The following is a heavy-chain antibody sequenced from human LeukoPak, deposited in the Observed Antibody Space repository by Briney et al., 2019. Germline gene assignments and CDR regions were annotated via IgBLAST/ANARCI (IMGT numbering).Heavy chain of an antibody. Sequence: PSETLSLTCTVSGGSVSGYYWSWIRQPSGKGLEWIGYIYYSGSTNYNPSLKSRVTISVDTSENQFSLKLTSVTAADTAVYYCARDREYSSSGLVWFDPWGHGILVTVSS. J-gene: IGHJ5*02. V-gene: IGHV4-59*02. CDR1: GGSVSGYY. CDR2: IYYSGST. CDR3: ARDREYSSSGLVWFDP. D-gene: IGHD6-6*01.